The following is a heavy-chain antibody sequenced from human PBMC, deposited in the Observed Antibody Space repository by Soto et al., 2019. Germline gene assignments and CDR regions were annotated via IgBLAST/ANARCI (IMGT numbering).Heavy chain of an antibody. CDR2: ISANDVGT. Sequence: GGTLSLPWEASGCTLRDYAMTWIRQAKGKGLEWVSLISANDVGTYYAESVKTRFTISTDQSRNTVYLQMDSLRADDTAIYYCAKAKNDYNWDNRPPFDYWGQGTLVTVSS. CDR1: GCTLRDYA. V-gene: IGHV3-23*01. J-gene: IGHJ4*02. CDR3: AKAKNDYNWDNRPPFDY. D-gene: IGHD1-20*01.